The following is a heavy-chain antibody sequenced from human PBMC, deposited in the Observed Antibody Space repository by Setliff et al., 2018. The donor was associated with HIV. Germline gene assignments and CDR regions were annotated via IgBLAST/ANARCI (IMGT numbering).Heavy chain of an antibody. Sequence: ASVKVSCKASGYTFTSYGITWVRQAPGQGLEWMGWISGYNGNTDYALNLQGRVTMTTDTSTSTAYMELRSLRSDDTAVYYCARAYPWGYVDYYYMDVWGKGTTVTVSS. J-gene: IGHJ6*03. CDR3: ARAYPWGYVDYYYMDV. CDR2: ISGYNGNT. CDR1: GYTFTSYG. D-gene: IGHD3-16*01. V-gene: IGHV1-18*01.